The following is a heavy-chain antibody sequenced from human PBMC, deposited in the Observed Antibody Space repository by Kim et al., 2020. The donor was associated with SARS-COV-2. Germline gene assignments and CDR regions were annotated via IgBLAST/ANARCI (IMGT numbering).Heavy chain of an antibody. CDR3: ARGLEPLFLSWFDY. V-gene: IGHV4-31*02. J-gene: IGHJ4*02. D-gene: IGHD1-1*01. Sequence: NPSLKSRVTISVDTSKNQFSLKLSSVTAADTAVYYCARGLEPLFLSWFDYWGQGTLVTVSS.